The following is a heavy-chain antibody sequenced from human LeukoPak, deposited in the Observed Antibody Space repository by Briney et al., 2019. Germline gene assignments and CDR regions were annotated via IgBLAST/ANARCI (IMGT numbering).Heavy chain of an antibody. J-gene: IGHJ4*02. Sequence: GGSLRLSCAASGFTFSSSSMNWVRQAPGKGLEWVSYISSSSSIIYYADSVKGRFTISRDNADNSLYLQMNSLRAEDTAVYYCATGGGIFDFWGQGILVTVSS. D-gene: IGHD3-16*01. CDR3: ATGGGIFDF. CDR1: GFTFSSSS. CDR2: ISSSSSII. V-gene: IGHV3-48*04.